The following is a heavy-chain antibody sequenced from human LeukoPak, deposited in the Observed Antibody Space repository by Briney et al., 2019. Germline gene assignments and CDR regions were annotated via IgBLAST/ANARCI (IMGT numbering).Heavy chain of an antibody. D-gene: IGHD6-13*01. V-gene: IGHV4-4*07. CDR1: GGSISSYC. CDR3: ARGLAAAGPYYLDY. Sequence: PSETLSLTCTVSGGSISSYCWSWIRKPAGQGLERIGRIYTSGSTNYNPSLKSRVTISVDKSKNQFSLKLSSVTAADTAVYYCARGLAAAGPYYLDYWGQGTLVTVSS. CDR2: IYTSGST. J-gene: IGHJ4*02.